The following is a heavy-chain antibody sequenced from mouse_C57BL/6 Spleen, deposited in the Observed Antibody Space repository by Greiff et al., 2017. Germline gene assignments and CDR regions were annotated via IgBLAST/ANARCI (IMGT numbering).Heavy chain of an antibody. D-gene: IGHD2-2*01. J-gene: IGHJ4*01. CDR2: INPNNGGT. V-gene: IGHV1-18*01. CDR1: GYTFTDYN. CDR3: ARGLRRVSYYAMDY. Sequence: VQLQQSGPELVKPGASVKIPCKASGYTFTDYNMDWVKQSHGKSLEWIGDINPNNGGTIYNQKFKGKATLTVDKSSSTAYMELRSLTSEDTAVYYCARGLRRVSYYAMDYWGQGTSVTVSS.